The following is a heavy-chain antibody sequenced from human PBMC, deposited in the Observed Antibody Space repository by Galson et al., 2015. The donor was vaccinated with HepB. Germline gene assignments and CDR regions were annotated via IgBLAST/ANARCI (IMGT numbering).Heavy chain of an antibody. Sequence: SVKVSCKASGFTFTSSAVQWVRQARGQRLEWVGWIVVGSGNTNYAQKFQERVTITRDMSTSTAYMELSSLRSEDTAVYYCAAAEKGYCSSTSCRSWGMDVWGQGTTVTVSS. CDR1: GFTFTSSA. CDR2: IVVGSGNT. D-gene: IGHD2-2*01. V-gene: IGHV1-58*01. J-gene: IGHJ6*02. CDR3: AAAEKGYCSSTSCRSWGMDV.